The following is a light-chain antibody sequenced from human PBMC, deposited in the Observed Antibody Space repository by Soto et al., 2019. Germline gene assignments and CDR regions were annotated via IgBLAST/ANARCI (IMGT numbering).Light chain of an antibody. CDR1: SSDVGGYNY. CDR3: SSYAGSNNLV. V-gene: IGLV2-8*01. CDR2: EVS. Sequence: QSALTQPPSASGSPGQSVTISCTGTSSDVGGYNYVSWYQQHPGKAPKLMIYEVSKRPSGVPDRFAGPKSGNTAPLAVSGLQAEDEADYYCSSYAGSNNLVFGGGTKLTVL. J-gene: IGLJ2*01.